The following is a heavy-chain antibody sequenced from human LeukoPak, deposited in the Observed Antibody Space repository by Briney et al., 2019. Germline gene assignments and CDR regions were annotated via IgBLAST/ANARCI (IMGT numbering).Heavy chain of an antibody. CDR2: ISSSGSTI. J-gene: IGHJ4*02. Sequence: GGSLRLSCAASGFTFSSYSMNWVRQAPGKGLEWVSYISSSGSTIYYADSVKGRFTISRDNAKNSLYLQMNSLRAEDTAVYYCARVLGAPIPAAAIDYWGQGTLVTVSS. D-gene: IGHD2-2*01. CDR1: GFTFSSYS. CDR3: ARVLGAPIPAAAIDY. V-gene: IGHV3-48*04.